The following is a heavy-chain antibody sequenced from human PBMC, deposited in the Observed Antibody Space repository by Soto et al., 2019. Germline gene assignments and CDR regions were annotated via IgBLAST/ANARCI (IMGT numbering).Heavy chain of an antibody. CDR1: RFTFSNYA. J-gene: IGHJ5*02. CDR3: ARDGRNFNWFDP. D-gene: IGHD1-1*01. CDR2: ISYDGSNK. Sequence: PGGSLRLSCAASRFTFSNYAMHWVRQAPGKGLEWVAVISYDGSNKYYADSVKGRFTISRDNSKNTLYLQMNSLRGEDTAVYFCARDGRNFNWFDPWGQGTLVTVSS. V-gene: IGHV3-30-3*01.